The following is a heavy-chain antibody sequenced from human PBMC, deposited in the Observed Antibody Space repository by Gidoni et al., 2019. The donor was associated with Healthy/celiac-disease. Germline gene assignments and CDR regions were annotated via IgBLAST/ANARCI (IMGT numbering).Heavy chain of an antibody. D-gene: IGHD4-17*01. J-gene: IGHJ4*02. Sequence: EVQLVESGGGLVKPGVSISLSCAPSALPFSNAWMSWVCQATGKGLEWVGRIKSKTDGGTTDYAATVKGRFTISRDDSKNTLYLQMKSLKTEDTAVYYCTTPYLMTTSLSWGQGTLVTVSS. V-gene: IGHV3-15*01. CDR1: ALPFSNAW. CDR2: IKSKTDGGTT. CDR3: TTPYLMTTSLS.